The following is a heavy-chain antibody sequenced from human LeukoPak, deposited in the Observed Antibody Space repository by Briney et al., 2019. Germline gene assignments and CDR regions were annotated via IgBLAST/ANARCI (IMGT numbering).Heavy chain of an antibody. Sequence: SETLFLTCTVSGGSISSSSYYWGWIRQPPGKGLEWIGSIYYSGSTYYNPSLKSRVTISVDTSKNQFSLKLSSVTAADTAVYYCARGRRLGYCSGGSCYPKSYYGMDVWGQGTTVTVSS. CDR2: IYYSGST. J-gene: IGHJ6*02. V-gene: IGHV4-39*07. CDR1: GGSISSSSYY. D-gene: IGHD2-15*01. CDR3: ARGRRLGYCSGGSCYPKSYYGMDV.